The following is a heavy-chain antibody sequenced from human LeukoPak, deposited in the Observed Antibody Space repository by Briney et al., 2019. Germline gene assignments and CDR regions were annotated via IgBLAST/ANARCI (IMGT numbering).Heavy chain of an antibody. Sequence: PSETLSLTCAVYGGSFSGYYWSWIRQPPGKGLEWIGEINHSGSTNYNPSLKSRVTISVDTSKNQFSLKLSSVTAADTAVYYCARVGYGGKGSGRRLNGMDVWGQGTTVTVSS. CDR2: INHSGST. J-gene: IGHJ6*02. D-gene: IGHD4-23*01. CDR3: ARVGYGGKGSGRRLNGMDV. V-gene: IGHV4-34*01. CDR1: GGSFSGYY.